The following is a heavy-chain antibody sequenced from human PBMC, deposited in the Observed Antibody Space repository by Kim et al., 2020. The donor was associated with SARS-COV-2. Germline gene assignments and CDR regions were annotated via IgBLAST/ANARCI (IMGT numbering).Heavy chain of an antibody. CDR3: VKDSHSGTYYMPAEY. Sequence: GASVRGRFTISRDNSRNTLFLQMDSLRVEDTARYFCVKDSHSGTYYMPAEYWGQGTLVTVSS. V-gene: IGHV3-23*02. D-gene: IGHD1-26*01. J-gene: IGHJ4*02.